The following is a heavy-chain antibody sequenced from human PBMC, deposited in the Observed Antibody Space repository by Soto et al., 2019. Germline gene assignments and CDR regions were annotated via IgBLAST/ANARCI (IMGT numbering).Heavy chain of an antibody. CDR1: GYTFTTYY. J-gene: IGHJ4*02. Sequence: QVPLVQSGAEVKKPGASVKVSCKASGYTFTTYYMHWVRQAPGQGLEWKVIISPDGRRTSYAQKFQGRVTMTRDTSTSTVSMELSSLRSEDTAVYYCATREPCHHWGQGTLVTVSS. CDR3: ATREPCHH. CDR2: ISPDGRRT. V-gene: IGHV1-46*01.